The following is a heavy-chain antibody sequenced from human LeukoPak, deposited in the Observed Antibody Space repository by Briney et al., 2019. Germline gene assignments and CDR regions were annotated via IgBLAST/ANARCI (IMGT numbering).Heavy chain of an antibody. CDR1: GGSISSGGYY. D-gene: IGHD1-1*01. CDR3: ARHWNLLYYFDY. J-gene: IGHJ4*02. CDR2: IYHSGST. V-gene: IGHV4-30-2*01. Sequence: SETLSLTCTVSGGSISSGGYYWSWIRQPPGKGLEWIGYIYHSGSTYYNPSLKSRVTISVDRSKNQFSLKLSSVTAADTAVYYCARHWNLLYYFDYWGQGTLVTVSS.